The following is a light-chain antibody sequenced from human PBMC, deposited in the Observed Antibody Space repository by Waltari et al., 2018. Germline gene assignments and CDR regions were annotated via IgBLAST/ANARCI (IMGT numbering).Light chain of an antibody. J-gene: IGLJ3*02. CDR3: QTGGFGIWV. CDR2: VNSGGSH. CDR1: SGHSSYA. V-gene: IGLV4-69*01. Sequence: QLMLTQSPSASASLGASVKLTCTLSSGHSSYAIAWHQQQPEKGPRYLMKVNSGGSHIKGDGIPDRFSGSSSGAGRYLTISSLQSEDEADYYCQTGGFGIWVFGGGTKLTVL.